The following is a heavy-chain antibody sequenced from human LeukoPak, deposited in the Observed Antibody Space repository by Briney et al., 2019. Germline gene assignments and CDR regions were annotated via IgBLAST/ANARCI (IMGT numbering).Heavy chain of an antibody. V-gene: IGHV3-23*01. J-gene: IGHJ3*01. CDR2: ISGSGTST. Sequence: PGGSRRLSCVASGFTFSNNVMEWVGQAQGKGREGVSSISGSGTSTYYADSVKGRFTSSRDNSKNTLYLQMNSLRAEDTAIYYCANEYSKGDVWGQGTTVTVSS. D-gene: IGHD4-11*01. CDR1: GFTFSNNV. CDR3: ANEYSKGDV.